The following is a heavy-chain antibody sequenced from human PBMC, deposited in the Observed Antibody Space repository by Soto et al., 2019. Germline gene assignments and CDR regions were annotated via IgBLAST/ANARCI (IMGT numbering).Heavy chain of an antibody. CDR3: ARSVEWLASFYY. V-gene: IGHV1-8*01. D-gene: IGHD6-19*01. Sequence: QVQLVQSGAEVKKPGASVKVSCKASGYTFTSYDINWVRQATGQGLEWMGWMNPNSGNTGYAQKFQGRVTMTRNTSRSTAYRELSSLRSEDTAVYYCARSVEWLASFYYWGQGTLVTVSS. CDR1: GYTFTSYD. J-gene: IGHJ4*02. CDR2: MNPNSGNT.